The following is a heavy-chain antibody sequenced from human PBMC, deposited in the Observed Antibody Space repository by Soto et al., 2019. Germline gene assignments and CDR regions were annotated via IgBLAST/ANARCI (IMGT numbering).Heavy chain of an antibody. D-gene: IGHD3-3*01. Sequence: GGSLRLSCAASGFSFSSYWMHWFRQAPGKGLVWVSRINTDGSSTTYADSVKGRFTISRDNAKNTLYLQMNSLRAEDTAVYFCARGRSTTVFGVVSYWGQGTQVTVSS. V-gene: IGHV3-74*01. CDR1: GFSFSSYW. J-gene: IGHJ4*02. CDR3: ARGRSTTVFGVVSY. CDR2: INTDGSST.